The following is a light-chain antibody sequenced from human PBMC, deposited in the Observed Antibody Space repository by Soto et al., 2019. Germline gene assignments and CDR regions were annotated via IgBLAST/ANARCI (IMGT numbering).Light chain of an antibody. CDR2: EVT. J-gene: IGLJ2*01. V-gene: IGLV2-8*01. Sequence: QSALTQPPSASGSPGQSVAISCTGTSSDVGAYNYVSWYQQHPGKAPKLMIYEVTKRPSGVPDRFSGSKSGNTASLTVSGLQAEDEAHYYCTSYVGSNNLVFGGGTKLTVL. CDR1: SSDVGAYNY. CDR3: TSYVGSNNLV.